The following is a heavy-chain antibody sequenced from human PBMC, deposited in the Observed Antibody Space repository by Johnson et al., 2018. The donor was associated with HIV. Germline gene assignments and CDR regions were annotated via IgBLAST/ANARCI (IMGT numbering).Heavy chain of an antibody. J-gene: IGHJ3*02. CDR3: ARWEIVWGFDAFDI. CDR2: IYSGGST. D-gene: IGHD3-16*01. CDR1: GFTVSSNY. Sequence: VQLMESGGGLIQPGGSLRLSCAASGFTVSSNYMSWVRQAPGKGLEWVSVIYSGGSTYYADSVKGRFTISRDNSKNTLYLQMNSLRAEDTAVYYCARWEIVWGFDAFDIWGQGTMVTVSS. V-gene: IGHV3-53*01.